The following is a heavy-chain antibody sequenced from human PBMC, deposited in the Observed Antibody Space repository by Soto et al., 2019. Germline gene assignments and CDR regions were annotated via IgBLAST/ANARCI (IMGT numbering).Heavy chain of an antibody. Sequence: SETLSLTWTVSAGSISTSSYYWGWIRQPPGKGLEWLGSSYYRGSTYYNPSLKSRVTISVDTSNNQFSLKLSSVTAADTAVYYCARQTPGIAAAGTGDPSDYYYGMDVWGQGTTVT. CDR1: AGSISTSSYY. D-gene: IGHD6-13*01. CDR3: ARQTPGIAAAGTGDPSDYYYGMDV. J-gene: IGHJ6*02. V-gene: IGHV4-39*01. CDR2: SYYRGST.